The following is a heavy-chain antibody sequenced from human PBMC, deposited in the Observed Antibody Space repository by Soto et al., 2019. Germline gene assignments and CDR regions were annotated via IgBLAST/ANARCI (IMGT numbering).Heavy chain of an antibody. CDR1: GGSVSSGSFH. CDR3: ARIGGWYDIDF. CDR2: IFYNGTA. V-gene: IGHV4-61*01. D-gene: IGHD6-19*01. Sequence: SESLSLNCSVSGGSVSSGSFHWSWILQPPGKGLQFIGSIFYNGTANYSPSLKNRVSISIDTSQSQFFLQLISVAAADTAVYYCARIGGWYDIDFWGQGSLVTVSS. J-gene: IGHJ4*02.